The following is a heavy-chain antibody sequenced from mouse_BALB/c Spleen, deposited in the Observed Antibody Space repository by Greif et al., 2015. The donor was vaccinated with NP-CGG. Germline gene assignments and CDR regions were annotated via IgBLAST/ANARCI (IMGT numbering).Heavy chain of an antibody. CDR3: ARGTYGNYWYFDV. J-gene: IGHJ1*01. D-gene: IGHD2-1*01. CDR2: IWGDGST. Sequence: VKLMESGPGLVAPSQSLSITCTVSGFSLTGYGVNWVRQPPGKGLEWLGMIWGDGSTDYNSALKSRLSISKDNSKSQVFLKMNSLQTDDTARHYCARGTYGNYWYFDVWGAGTTVTVPS. V-gene: IGHV2-6-7*01. CDR1: GFSLTGYG.